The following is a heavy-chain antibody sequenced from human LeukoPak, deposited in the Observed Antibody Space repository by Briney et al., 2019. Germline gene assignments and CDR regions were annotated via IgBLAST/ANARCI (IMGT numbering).Heavy chain of an antibody. D-gene: IGHD3-22*01. CDR3: ARVDDSSGYYSLRYYYYGMDV. CDR2: ISSSSSYI. Sequence: GGSLRLSCAASGFTFSSYSMNWVRQAPGKGLEWVSSISSSSSYIYYADSVKGRFTISRDNAKNSLYLQMNSLRAEDTAVYYCARVDDSSGYYSLRYYYYGMDVWGQGTTVTVFS. V-gene: IGHV3-21*01. J-gene: IGHJ6*02. CDR1: GFTFSSYS.